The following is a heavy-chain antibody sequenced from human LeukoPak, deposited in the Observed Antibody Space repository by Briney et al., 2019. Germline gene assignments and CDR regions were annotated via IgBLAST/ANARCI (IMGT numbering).Heavy chain of an antibody. Sequence: GGSLRLSCAASGFTFSSYGMHWVRQAPGKGLEWVAVISYDGSNKYYADSVKGRFTISRDNSKNTLYLQMNSLRAEDTAVYYCAKDWDYIYYGSGSQNYYYYYMDVWGKGTTVTVSS. CDR2: ISYDGSNK. V-gene: IGHV3-30*18. D-gene: IGHD3-10*01. J-gene: IGHJ6*03. CDR3: AKDWDYIYYGSGSQNYYYYYMDV. CDR1: GFTFSSYG.